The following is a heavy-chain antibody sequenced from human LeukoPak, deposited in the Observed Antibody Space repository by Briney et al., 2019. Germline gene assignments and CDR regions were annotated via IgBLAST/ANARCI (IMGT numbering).Heavy chain of an antibody. D-gene: IGHD2-2*01. V-gene: IGHV3-23*01. CDR1: GFTFKNYP. CDR2: INGGYT. CDR3: AKDDCTSTNCPAGFDP. Sequence: GGSLRLSCAASGFTFKNYPMSWIRQPPGKGLEWVSGINGGYTYYADSVKGRFTISRDNSKNTLYLQTNSLRAEDTAVYYCAKDDCTSTNCPAGFDPWGQGTLVSVSS. J-gene: IGHJ5*02.